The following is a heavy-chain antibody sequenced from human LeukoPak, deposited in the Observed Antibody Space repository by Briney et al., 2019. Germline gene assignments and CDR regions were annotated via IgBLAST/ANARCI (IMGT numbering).Heavy chain of an antibody. CDR3: ARDLGWSSSH. Sequence: VASVKVSCKASGYTFTGHYMNWVRLAPGQGLEWMGWINPTGGTTYAQKFQDRVTMTRDTSINTAYMELSGLSSDDTAVYYCARDLGWSSSHWGQGTLVTVSS. J-gene: IGHJ4*02. D-gene: IGHD6-6*01. CDR2: INPTGGT. V-gene: IGHV1-2*02. CDR1: GYTFTGHY.